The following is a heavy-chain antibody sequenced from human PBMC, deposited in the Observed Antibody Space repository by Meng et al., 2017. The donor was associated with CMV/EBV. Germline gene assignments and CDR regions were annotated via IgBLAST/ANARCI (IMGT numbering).Heavy chain of an antibody. CDR3: ARAAYGSGP. D-gene: IGHD3-10*01. Sequence: GSLRLSCAVYGGSFSGYYWSWIRQPPGKGLEWIGEINHSGSTNYNPSLKSRVTILVDTSKNQFSLKLSSVTAADTAVYYCARAAYGSGPWGQGTLVTVSS. V-gene: IGHV4-34*01. CDR2: INHSGST. J-gene: IGHJ5*02. CDR1: GGSFSGYY.